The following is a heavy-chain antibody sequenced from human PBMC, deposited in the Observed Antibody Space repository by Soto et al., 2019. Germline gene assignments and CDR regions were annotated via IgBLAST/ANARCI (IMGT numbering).Heavy chain of an antibody. J-gene: IGHJ6*02. CDR3: AREPSPDREVDYYYGMDV. V-gene: IGHV1-46*01. D-gene: IGHD2-15*01. Sequence: ASVKVSCKASGYTFTSYYMHWVRQAPGQGPEWMGIINPSGGSTSYAQKFQGRVTMTRDTSTSTVYMELSSLRSEDTAVYYCAREPSPDREVDYYYGMDVWGQGTTVTVSS. CDR1: GYTFTSYY. CDR2: INPSGGST.